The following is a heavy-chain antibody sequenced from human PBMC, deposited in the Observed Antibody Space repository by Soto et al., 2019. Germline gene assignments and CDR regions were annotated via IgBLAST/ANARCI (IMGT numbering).Heavy chain of an antibody. Sequence: QVQLVQSGAEVKKPGASVKVSCEAYGYTFTSYGISWVRQAPGQGLEWMGWITVYNGNTNYAQKFQGRVTMTTDTSTSTAYMGLRSLRSDDTAVYYCARGGGYSGYNYFDYWGQGTLVTVSS. J-gene: IGHJ4*02. V-gene: IGHV1-18*01. CDR1: GYTFTSYG. CDR3: ARGGGYSGYNYFDY. CDR2: ITVYNGNT. D-gene: IGHD5-12*01.